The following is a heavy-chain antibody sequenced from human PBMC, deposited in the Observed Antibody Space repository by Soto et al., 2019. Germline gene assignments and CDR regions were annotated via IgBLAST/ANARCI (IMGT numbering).Heavy chain of an antibody. CDR3: SRVGHYADAFDI. D-gene: IGHD4-17*01. CDR1: GGSISSYY. V-gene: IGHV4-59*01. CDR2: IYYSGST. J-gene: IGHJ3*02. Sequence: QVQLQESGPGLVKPSETLSLTCTVSGGSISSYYWSWIRQPPGKGLAWIGYIYYSGSTNYNPSLKSRVTITVDTSKHQFSLKLSSVTAADTAVYYCSRVGHYADAFDIWGQGTMVTVSS.